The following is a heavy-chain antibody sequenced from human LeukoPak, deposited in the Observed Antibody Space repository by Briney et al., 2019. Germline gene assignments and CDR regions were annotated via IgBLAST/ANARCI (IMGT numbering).Heavy chain of an antibody. D-gene: IGHD3-22*01. CDR1: GYTFTNYH. CDR2: VSTNDGNT. Sequence: ASVKVSCKASGYTFTNYHIAWVRQAPGQGLEWMGWVSTNDGNTAYAQRLQGRVTMTTDTSTSVAYMELRSLTSDDTAVYYCTRAPPGVTMMTDYWGQGTLVTVSS. CDR3: TRAPPGVTMMTDY. V-gene: IGHV1-18*01. J-gene: IGHJ4*02.